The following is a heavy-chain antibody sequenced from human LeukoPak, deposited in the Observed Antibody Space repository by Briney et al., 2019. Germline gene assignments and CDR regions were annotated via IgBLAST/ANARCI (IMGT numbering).Heavy chain of an antibody. D-gene: IGHD6-13*01. CDR2: IDPNSGGA. V-gene: IGHV1-2*02. J-gene: IGHJ4*02. Sequence: ASVKVSCKTSGYSFILYGISWVRQAPGQGLEWMGWIDPNSGGANYAQKFQGRVTMTRDTSISTAYLELSRLTSDDTAVFYCARDRHNSTWYGGNFDYWGQGTLVTVSS. CDR1: GYSFILYG. CDR3: ARDRHNSTWYGGNFDY.